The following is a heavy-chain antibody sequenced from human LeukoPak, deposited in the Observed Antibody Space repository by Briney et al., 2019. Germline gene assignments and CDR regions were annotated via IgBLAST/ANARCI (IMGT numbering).Heavy chain of an antibody. V-gene: IGHV3-53*01. CDR1: GFTVSSNY. J-gene: IGHJ4*02. Sequence: PGGSLRLSCAASGFTVSSNYMDWVRPAPGKGLEWVSLIYSGDITYYADSVKGRFTISRDNSKNTLYLQMHSLRAEDTAVYYCRGDSSYWGQGTLVTVSS. CDR3: RGDSSY. CDR2: IYSGDIT. D-gene: IGHD2-21*01.